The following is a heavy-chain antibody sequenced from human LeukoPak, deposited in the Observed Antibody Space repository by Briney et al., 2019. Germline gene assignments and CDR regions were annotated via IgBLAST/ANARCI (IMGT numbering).Heavy chain of an antibody. D-gene: IGHD6-13*01. J-gene: IGHJ4*02. CDR3: ARGPGYSSSWFYY. CDR1: GGSIGTYY. CDR2: INHSGST. Sequence: SETLSLTCTVSGGSIGTYYWSWIRQPPGKGLEWIGEINHSGSTNYNPSLKSRVTISVDTSKNQFSLKVSSVTAADTAVYYCARGPGYSSSWFYYWGQGTLVTVSS. V-gene: IGHV4-34*01.